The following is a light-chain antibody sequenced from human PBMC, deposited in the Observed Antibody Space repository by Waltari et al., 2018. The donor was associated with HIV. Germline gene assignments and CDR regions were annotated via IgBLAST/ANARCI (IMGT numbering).Light chain of an antibody. J-gene: IGLJ2*01. CDR2: DVT. CDR3: STHTTNDTLE. CDR1: SSHFGLYNF. Sequence: QSALTQPASVSGSPGQSVTISCTGTSSHFGLYNFVSWYQQYPGNVPKVIIYDVTSRPSGVPHLFSGSRSGNTASLTISGLQVDDEAVYYCSTHTTNDTLEFGGGTKLTVL. V-gene: IGLV2-14*03.